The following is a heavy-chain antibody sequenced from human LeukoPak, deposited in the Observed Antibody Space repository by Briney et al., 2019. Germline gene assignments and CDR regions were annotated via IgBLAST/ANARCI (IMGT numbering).Heavy chain of an antibody. CDR1: GFTFSNHG. CDR2: ISGNGGDT. D-gene: IGHD6-19*01. Sequence: GGSLRLSCAASGFTFSNHGMSWVRQAPGKGLEWVSAISGNGGDTYYADSVKGRFTISGDNSKNTLYLQMSSLRDGDTAVYYCAKARYSSASYYFDYWGQGSLVTVSS. J-gene: IGHJ4*02. CDR3: AKARYSSASYYFDY. V-gene: IGHV3-23*01.